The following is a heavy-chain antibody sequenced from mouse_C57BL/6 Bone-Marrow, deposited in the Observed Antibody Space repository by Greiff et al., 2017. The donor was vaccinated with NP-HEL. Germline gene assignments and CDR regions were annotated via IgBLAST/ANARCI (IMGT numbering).Heavy chain of an antibody. CDR1: GFNIKDDY. CDR2: IDPENGDT. J-gene: IGHJ3*01. V-gene: IGHV14-4*01. CDR3: STSCYSNHWLAY. Sequence: VQLQQSGAELVRPGASVKLSCTASGFNIKDDYMHWVKQRPEQGLEWIGWIDPENGDTEYASKFQGKATITADTSSNTAYLQLSSLTSEDTAVDYCSTSCYSNHWLAYWGQGTLVTVSA. D-gene: IGHD2-5*01.